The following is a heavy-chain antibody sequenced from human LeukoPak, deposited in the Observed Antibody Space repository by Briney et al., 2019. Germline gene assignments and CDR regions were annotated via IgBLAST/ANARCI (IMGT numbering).Heavy chain of an antibody. CDR2: INGDGTST. J-gene: IGHJ4*02. V-gene: IGHV3-74*03. CDR3: AKEFNRGLPDY. CDR1: GFTFSSYW. Sequence: GGSLRLSCAASGFTFSSYWMHWVRQAPGKGLVWVSRINGDGTSTTYADSVKGRFTISRDNAKNTLYLQMSSLRAEDTAVYYCAKEFNRGLPDYWGQGTLVTVPS. D-gene: IGHD2-21*01.